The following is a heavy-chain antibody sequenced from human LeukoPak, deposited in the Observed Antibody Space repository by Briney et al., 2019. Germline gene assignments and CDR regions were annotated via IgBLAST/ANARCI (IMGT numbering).Heavy chain of an antibody. D-gene: IGHD6-13*01. V-gene: IGHV3-21*01. CDR3: ASPSEVSSWCFDY. CDR1: GFTFSSYS. Sequence: GGSLRLSCAASGFTFSSYSMNWVRQAPGKGLEWVSSISSSSSYIYYADSVKGRSTISRDNAKNSLYLQMNSLRAEDTAVYYCASPSEVSSWCFDYWGQGTLVTVSS. CDR2: ISSSSSYI. J-gene: IGHJ4*02.